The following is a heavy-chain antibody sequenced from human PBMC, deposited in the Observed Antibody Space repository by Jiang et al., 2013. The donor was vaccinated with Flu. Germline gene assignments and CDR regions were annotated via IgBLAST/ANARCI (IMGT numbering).Heavy chain of an antibody. CDR1: GFSLSTSGVG. CDR2: IYWDDDK. D-gene: IGHD3-22*01. J-gene: IGHJ4*02. CDR3: AHSLWYDTSGSYYGIRFDY. V-gene: IGHV2-5*02. Sequence: KPTQTLTLTCTFSGFSLSTSGVGVGWIRQPPGKALEWLALIYWDDDKPYSPSLRSRLTITKDTSKNQVVLRMTNMDPVDTATYYCAHSLWYDTSGSYYGIRFDYWGQGTLVT.